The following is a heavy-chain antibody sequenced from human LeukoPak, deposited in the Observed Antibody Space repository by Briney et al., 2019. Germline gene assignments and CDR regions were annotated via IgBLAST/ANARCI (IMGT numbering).Heavy chain of an antibody. CDR2: IRYDGSNK. Sequence: QAGGSLRLSCAASGFTFSSYGMHWVRQAPGKGLEWVAFIRYDGSNKYYADSVKGRFTISRDNSKNTLYLQMNSLRAEDTAVYYCARNYYGSGSYSIWGQGTLVTVSS. CDR1: GFTFSSYG. D-gene: IGHD3-10*01. CDR3: ARNYYGSGSYSI. J-gene: IGHJ4*02. V-gene: IGHV3-30*02.